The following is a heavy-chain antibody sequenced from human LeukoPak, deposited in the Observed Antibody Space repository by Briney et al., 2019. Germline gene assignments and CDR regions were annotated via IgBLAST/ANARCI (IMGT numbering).Heavy chain of an antibody. D-gene: IGHD3-10*01. J-gene: IGHJ5*02. Sequence: QPGGSLRLSCAASGFTFSTYAMSWVRQAPGKGLEWVSGISGSGGSTDYADSVKGRFTISRDRSKNTLYLQMNTLRVEDTAVYYCAKDSGSYGSGTFDPWGQGTLVTVSS. CDR3: AKDSGSYGSGTFDP. CDR1: GFTFSTYA. CDR2: ISGSGGST. V-gene: IGHV3-23*01.